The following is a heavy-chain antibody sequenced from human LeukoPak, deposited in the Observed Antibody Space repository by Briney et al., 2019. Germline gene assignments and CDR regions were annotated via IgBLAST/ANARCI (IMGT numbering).Heavy chain of an antibody. CDR1: GYTFTGYY. J-gene: IGHJ4*02. CDR2: INPNSGGT. D-gene: IGHD6-13*01. V-gene: IGHV1-2*06. Sequence: GASVKVSCKASGYTFTGYYMHWVRQAPGQGLEWMGRINPNSGGTNYAQKFRGRVTMTRDTSISAAYMELSRLRSDDTAVYYCARRGYNSSSDFDYWGQGTLVTVSS. CDR3: ARRGYNSSSDFDY.